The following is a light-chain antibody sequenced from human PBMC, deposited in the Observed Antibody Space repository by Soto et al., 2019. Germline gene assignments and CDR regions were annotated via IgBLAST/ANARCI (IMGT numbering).Light chain of an antibody. CDR2: KAS. Sequence: DIPMTQSPSTLSASVGDRVTITCRASQSISSWLAWYQQKPGKAPKLLIYKASSLESGVPSRFSGSGSGTEFPLTISSLQPDDFATYYRQQYNSYPWTFGQGTKVEIK. J-gene: IGKJ1*01. CDR1: QSISSW. V-gene: IGKV1-5*03. CDR3: QQYNSYPWT.